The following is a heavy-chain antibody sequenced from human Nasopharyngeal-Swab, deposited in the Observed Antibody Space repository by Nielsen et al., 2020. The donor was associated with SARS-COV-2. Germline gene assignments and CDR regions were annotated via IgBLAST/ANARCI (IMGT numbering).Heavy chain of an antibody. CDR3: ARAGERLGEGVLGEC. V-gene: IGHV1-18*01. D-gene: IGHD3-10*01. Sequence: WVRQAPGQGLEWMGWISAYNGNTNYAQKLQGRVTMTTDTSTGTAYMELRSLRSDDTAVYYCARAGERLGEGVLGECGGQGSLRTVSS. J-gene: IGHJ1*01. CDR2: ISAYNGNT.